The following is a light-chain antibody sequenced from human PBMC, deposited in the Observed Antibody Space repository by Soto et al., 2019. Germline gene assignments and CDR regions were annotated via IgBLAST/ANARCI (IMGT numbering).Light chain of an antibody. V-gene: IGKV1-39*01. CDR1: KSISSY. CDR2: AAY. J-gene: IGKJ4*01. CDR3: QQLESYPST. Sequence: DIRMTQSPSSLSASVGDRVNITCRASKSISSYLNWYQHKPGTAPKLLIYAAYRLQSGVPSRFTGSGSRTDFTLTISSLQPEDFATYYCQQLESYPSTLGGGTKVDIK.